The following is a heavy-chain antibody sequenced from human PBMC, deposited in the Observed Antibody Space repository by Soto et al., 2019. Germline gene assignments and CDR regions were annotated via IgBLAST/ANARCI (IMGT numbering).Heavy chain of an antibody. CDR3: ARRKTSYDYGSGGLDY. CDR1: GGSIISSSNY. J-gene: IGHJ4*02. CDR2: IYYSGIT. D-gene: IGHD3-10*01. Sequence: SCTVSGGSIISSSNYWGWIRQPPGKGLEWIGSIYYSGITYYNPSLKSRVTISVDTSRNQFSLKLSSVTAADTAVYYCARRKTSYDYGSGGLDYWSQGTLVTVS. V-gene: IGHV4-39*01.